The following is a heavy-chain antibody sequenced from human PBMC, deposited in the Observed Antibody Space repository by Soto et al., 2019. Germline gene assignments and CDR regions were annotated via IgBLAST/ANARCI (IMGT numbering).Heavy chain of an antibody. CDR1: GDSIRPYY. CDR2: VYYSGSV. D-gene: IGHD3-9*01. Sequence: ASETLSLTCTVSGDSIRPYYGTWIRQPPGKGLEWIGYVYYSGSVNYKSSLKSRVTMSVDTSKNQFSLRLNSVTAAGTAVYYCARVTYDSFTAYSYYFDYWGQGTLVTVSS. CDR3: ARVTYDSFTAYSYYFDY. J-gene: IGHJ4*02. V-gene: IGHV4-59*01.